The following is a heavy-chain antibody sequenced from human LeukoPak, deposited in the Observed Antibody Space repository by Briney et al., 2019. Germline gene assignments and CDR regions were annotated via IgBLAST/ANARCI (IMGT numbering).Heavy chain of an antibody. CDR3: ARGDWYYDSSGYSYFDY. CDR1: GGTFSSYA. J-gene: IGHJ4*02. D-gene: IGHD3-22*01. V-gene: IGHV1-69*05. CDR2: IIPIFGTA. Sequence: SVTVSCKASGGTFSSYAISWVRQAPGQGLEWMGGIIPIFGTANYAQKFQGRVTITTDESTSTAYMELSSLRSEDTAVYYCARGDWYYDSSGYSYFDYWGQGTLVTVSS.